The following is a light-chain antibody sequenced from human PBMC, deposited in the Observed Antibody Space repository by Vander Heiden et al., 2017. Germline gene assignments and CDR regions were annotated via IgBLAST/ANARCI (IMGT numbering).Light chain of an antibody. Sequence: SYVLTQPPSVSVAPGQTARITCGGNNIGRKCVHWYLQKPGQAPVLVVYDDSDRPSGIPDRFSGSNSGNTATLTISRVEAGDEADYYCQVWDSSSDPVFGGGTKLTVL. CDR2: DDS. CDR3: QVWDSSSDPV. J-gene: IGLJ3*02. CDR1: NIGRKC. V-gene: IGLV3-21*02.